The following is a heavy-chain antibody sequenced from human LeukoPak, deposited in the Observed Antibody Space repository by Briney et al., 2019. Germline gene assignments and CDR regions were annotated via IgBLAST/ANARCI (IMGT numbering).Heavy chain of an antibody. Sequence: GESLRLSCAASGFTLSNYGTNWVRQAPGKGLEWVAYIQYDGSNEQYADSVKGRFSISRDSSKNILYLQMNSLRAEDTAVYYCAKDRCSNGIGCYYYYMDVWGKGTTVTISS. V-gene: IGHV3-30*02. D-gene: IGHD2-8*01. CDR3: AKDRCSNGIGCYYYYMDV. CDR1: GFTLSNYG. J-gene: IGHJ6*03. CDR2: IQYDGSNE.